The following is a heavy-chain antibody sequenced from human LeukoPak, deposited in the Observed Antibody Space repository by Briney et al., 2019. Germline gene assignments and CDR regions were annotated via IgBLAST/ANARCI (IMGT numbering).Heavy chain of an antibody. J-gene: IGHJ5*02. Sequence: ASVKVSCKASGYTFTSYDINWVRQATGQGLEWMGWMNPNSGNTGYAQKFQGRVTMTSNTSISTAYMKLSSLRSEDTAVYYCARGKQLFAPHNWFDPWGQGTLVTVSS. CDR3: ARGKQLFAPHNWFDP. CDR1: GYTFTSYD. V-gene: IGHV1-8*01. D-gene: IGHD5-18*01. CDR2: MNPNSGNT.